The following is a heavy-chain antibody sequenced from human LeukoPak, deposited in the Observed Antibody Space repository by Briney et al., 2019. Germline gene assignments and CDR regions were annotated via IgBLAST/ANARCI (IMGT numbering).Heavy chain of an antibody. CDR1: GYTFTDYY. V-gene: IGHV1-2*02. CDR3: ARVKICGVSGGSCYGYYYGLDV. Sequence: GASVKVSCKASGYTFTDYYIHWVRQAPGQGLEWMGWINPKSGGTNYAQKFQGRVTMTRDTSISTAYMDLSRLRSDDTAVYYCARVKICGVSGGSCYGYYYGLDVWGQGTPVTVSS. J-gene: IGHJ6*02. D-gene: IGHD2-15*01. CDR2: INPKSGGT.